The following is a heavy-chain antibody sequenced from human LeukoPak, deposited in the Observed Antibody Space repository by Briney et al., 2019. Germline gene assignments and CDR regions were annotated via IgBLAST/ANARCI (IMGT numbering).Heavy chain of an antibody. D-gene: IGHD3-10*01. CDR2: IYYTGKT. CDR1: GDSVSNGNYY. CDR3: ARSQNYYGSGDY. J-gene: IGHJ4*02. V-gene: IGHV4-61*03. Sequence: SETLSLTCTVSGDSVSNGNYYWSWLRQPPGTALEWIGYIYYTGKTYYNPSLEGRVTILVDTSRNHFSVKLSSVTAADTAVYYCARSQNYYGSGDYWSQGTLVTVCS.